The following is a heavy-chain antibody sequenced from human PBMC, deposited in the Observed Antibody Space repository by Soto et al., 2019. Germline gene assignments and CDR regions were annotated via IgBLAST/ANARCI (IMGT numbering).Heavy chain of an antibody. CDR2: ISAYNGNT. CDR3: ATPSPSSSWYYFDY. J-gene: IGHJ4*02. V-gene: IGHV1-18*01. CDR1: GYTFTSYG. Sequence: GASVKVSCKASGYTFTSYGISWVRQAPGQGLEWMGWISAYNGNTNYAQKLQGRVTMTTDTSTGTAYMELRSLRSDDTAVYYCATPSPSSSWYYFDYWGQGNLVTVSS. D-gene: IGHD6-13*01.